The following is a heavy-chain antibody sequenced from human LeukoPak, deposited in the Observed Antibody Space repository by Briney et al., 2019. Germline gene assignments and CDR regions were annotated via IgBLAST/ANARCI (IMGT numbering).Heavy chain of an antibody. CDR3: ARNRRSSCYTELDY. Sequence: PGGSLRLSCAASGFTVSSNYMSWVRQAPGKGLEWVSVIGGSGDRTYYAGSVKGQFTISRDNSKNTLYLQMSSLRAEDTAVYYCARNRRSSCYTELDYWGQGTLVTVSS. CDR1: GFTVSSNY. J-gene: IGHJ4*02. V-gene: IGHV3-53*01. D-gene: IGHD2-2*02. CDR2: IGGSGDRT.